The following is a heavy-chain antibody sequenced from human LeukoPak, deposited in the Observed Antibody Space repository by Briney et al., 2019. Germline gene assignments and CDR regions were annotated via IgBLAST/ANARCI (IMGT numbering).Heavy chain of an antibody. V-gene: IGHV4-30-2*01. CDR2: IYHSGST. J-gene: IGHJ4*02. CDR3: ARGRPVAVDY. Sequence: PSETLSLTCTVSGDSISSGGYYWSWIRQPPGKGLEWIGYIYHSGSTYYNPSLESRVTISVDRSKNQFSLKLSSVTAADTAVYYCARGRPVAVDYWGQGTLVTVSS. CDR1: GDSISSGGYY.